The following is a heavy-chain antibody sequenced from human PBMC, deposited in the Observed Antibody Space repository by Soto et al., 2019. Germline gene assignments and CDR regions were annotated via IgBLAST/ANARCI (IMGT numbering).Heavy chain of an antibody. CDR2: ISSSSSYI. CDR3: TRVGATRGENWNYGYFDY. J-gene: IGHJ4*02. D-gene: IGHD1-7*01. CDR1: GFTFSDYN. V-gene: IGHV3-21*01. Sequence: EVQLVESGGGLVQPGGSLRLSCAASGFTFSDYNMNWVRQAPGKGLEWVSSISSSSSYIYYADSVKGRLTISRDNAENSLYLQMNSLRAEDTAVYFCTRVGATRGENWNYGYFDYWGRGTLVTVSS.